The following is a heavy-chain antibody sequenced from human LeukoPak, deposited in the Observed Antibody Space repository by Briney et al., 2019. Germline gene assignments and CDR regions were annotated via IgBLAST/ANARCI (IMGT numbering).Heavy chain of an antibody. CDR2: IKQDGSEK. D-gene: IGHD1-26*01. CDR3: ARDKIVGATYFDY. Sequence: PGGSLRLSCAASGFTFSSYWMSWVRQAPGKGLEWVANIKQDGSEKYYVDSAKGRFTISRDNAKNLLYLQMNSLRAEDTAVYYCARDKIVGATYFDYWGQGTLVTVSS. CDR1: GFTFSSYW. J-gene: IGHJ4*02. V-gene: IGHV3-7*01.